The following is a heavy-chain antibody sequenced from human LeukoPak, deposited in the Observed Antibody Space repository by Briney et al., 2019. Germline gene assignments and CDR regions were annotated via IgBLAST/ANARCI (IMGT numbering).Heavy chain of an antibody. V-gene: IGHV3-49*04. CDR2: IRSKAYGGTT. D-gene: IGHD2-2*02. Sequence: PGGSLRLSCTASGFTFGDYAMSWVRQAPGNGLEWVGFIRSKAYGGTTEYAPSVKVRSTISIDDSKSIAYLQMNSLKTEDTAVYYCPSCSSISCYTFDFDYWGQGTLVTVSS. J-gene: IGHJ4*02. CDR1: GFTFGDYA. CDR3: PSCSSISCYTFDFDY.